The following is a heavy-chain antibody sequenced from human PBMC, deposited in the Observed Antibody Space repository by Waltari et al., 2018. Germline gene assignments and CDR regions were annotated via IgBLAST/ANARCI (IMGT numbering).Heavy chain of an antibody. J-gene: IGHJ6*02. CDR1: VFGFSAYT. CDR3: ARARGGDFYYGMDV. D-gene: IGHD3-10*01. CDR2: MSGSGSYT. V-gene: IGHV3-21*02. Sequence: EVQLEESGGGLVEPGGSLRLSCTASVFGFSAYTLNWVRQARGKGLDWVSYMSGSGSYTQYADSVKGRFTISRDNARNSLLLQMHSLRVEDTAVYYCARARGGDFYYGMDVWGQGTTVTVSS.